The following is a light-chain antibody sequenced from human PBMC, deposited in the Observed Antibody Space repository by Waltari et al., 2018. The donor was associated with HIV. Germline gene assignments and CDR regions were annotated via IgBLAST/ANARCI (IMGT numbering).Light chain of an antibody. J-gene: IGLJ3*02. CDR2: SNY. CDR3: AAWDGNGHWV. CDR1: SSNIGSNT. Sequence: QSVLTQPPSASGAPGQRVTISCSGSSSNIGSNTVSWYQQGPGTAPKFLIHSNYQRPPGVPDLFSGSNSGTSASLAIGGLQSEDEADYYCAAWDGNGHWVFGGGTKLTVL. V-gene: IGLV1-44*01.